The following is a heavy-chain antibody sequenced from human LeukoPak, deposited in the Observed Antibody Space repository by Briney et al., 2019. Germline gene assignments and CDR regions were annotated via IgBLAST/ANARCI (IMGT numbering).Heavy chain of an antibody. CDR3: ASITGTKDYYYYYMDV. D-gene: IGHD1-7*01. V-gene: IGHV4-39*07. CDR1: GGSISSSSYY. Sequence: SETLSLTCTVSGGSISSSSYYWGWIRQPPGKGLEWIGSIYYSGSTHYNPSLKSRVTRSVDTSKNQFSLKLSSVTAADTAVYDCASITGTKDYYYYYMDVWGKGTTVTVSS. J-gene: IGHJ6*03. CDR2: IYYSGST.